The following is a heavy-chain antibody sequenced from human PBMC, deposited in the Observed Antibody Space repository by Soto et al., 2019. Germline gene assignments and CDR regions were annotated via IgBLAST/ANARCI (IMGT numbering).Heavy chain of an antibody. D-gene: IGHD3-22*01. J-gene: IGHJ4*02. CDR3: VKWHTYKFDSLPFNGFDF. CDR2: MSGDGRT. Sequence: GGSLRLSCVGSGFTFSDSVMAWVRQAPGKGLEWLSVMSGDGRTRYALSVTGRFTISRDNSKNTLYLQMRSLRAEDAAAYYCVKWHTYKFDSLPFNGFDFWGQGTQVTVS. CDR1: GFTFSDSV. V-gene: IGHV3-23*01.